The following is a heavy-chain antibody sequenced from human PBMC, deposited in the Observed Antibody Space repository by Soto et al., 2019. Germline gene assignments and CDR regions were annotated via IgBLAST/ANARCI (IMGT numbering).Heavy chain of an antibody. Sequence: GESLKISGKGSGYSFINYWINWVRQMPDKGLEWMGRIDPRDSYTNYSPSFQGHVTISIDKSINTAYLQWSSLKASDTAIYYCVRQYMVAARNSPYYLDLWGQGILVTVSS. CDR1: GYSFINYW. J-gene: IGHJ4*02. CDR2: IDPRDSYT. V-gene: IGHV5-10-1*01. CDR3: VRQYMVAARNSPYYLDL. D-gene: IGHD2-15*01.